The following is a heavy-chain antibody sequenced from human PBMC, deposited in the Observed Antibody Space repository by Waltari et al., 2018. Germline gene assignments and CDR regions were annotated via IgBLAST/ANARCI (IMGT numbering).Heavy chain of an antibody. CDR3: ARIRDDPCYGGSGYSSA. D-gene: IGHD3-22*01. CDR1: GFTFSGSS. Sequence: EEQLVESGGGLVKPGESLRLSCVTSGFTFSGSSMNWFRQAPGKGMEVVASTRSAGSLRYYGESGKGRFTISRENAKSLLYLQMNSLRVEDTAVYYWARIRDDPCYGGSGYSSAWGQGTLVVVSS. CDR2: TRSAGSLR. V-gene: IGHV3-21*06. J-gene: IGHJ4*02.